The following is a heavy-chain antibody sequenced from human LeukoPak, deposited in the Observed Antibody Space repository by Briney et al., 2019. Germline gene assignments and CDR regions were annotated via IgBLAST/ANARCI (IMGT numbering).Heavy chain of an antibody. CDR3: ARAAYCGDNCHYHFDN. D-gene: IGHD2-21*02. CDR1: GFTFSTYG. CDR2: ITCSSAI. J-gene: IGHJ4*02. Sequence: GGSLRLSCAASGFTFSTYGMNWVRQAPGKGLEWVSYITCSSAIFYADSVKGRFTISRDNAKNTLYLQMNSLSAEDTAVYYCARAAYCGDNCHYHFDNWGQGTLVTVSS. V-gene: IGHV3-48*01.